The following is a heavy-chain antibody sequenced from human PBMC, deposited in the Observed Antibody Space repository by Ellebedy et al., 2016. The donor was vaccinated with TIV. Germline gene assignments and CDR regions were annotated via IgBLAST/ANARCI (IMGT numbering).Heavy chain of an antibody. CDR2: IYSGGST. CDR3: STAPSGVVDY. CDR1: GFTVSNNQ. V-gene: IGHV3-66*01. J-gene: IGHJ4*02. D-gene: IGHD2-21*01. Sequence: GESLKISCAASGFTVSNNQMSWVRQAPGKGLEWVSIIYSGGSTYYADSVKGRFTISRDGSKNTLSLQMNSLRAEDTAVYYCSTAPSGVVDYWGQGTLVTVSS.